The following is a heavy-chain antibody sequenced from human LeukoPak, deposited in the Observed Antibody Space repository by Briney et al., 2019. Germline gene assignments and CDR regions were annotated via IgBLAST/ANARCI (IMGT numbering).Heavy chain of an antibody. CDR2: IQYDGTHK. V-gene: IGHV3-30*02. D-gene: IGHD2-15*01. CDR3: AKDFCSGSSCYIFDY. Sequence: GGSLRLSCAASGFTFSSYGMNGVRQAPGRGLEWVAFIQYDGTHKYYVDSVKGRFTISRDNSKSTLHLQMNSLRAEDTAVYYCAKDFCSGSSCYIFDYWGQGTLVTVSS. CDR1: GFTFSSYG. J-gene: IGHJ4*02.